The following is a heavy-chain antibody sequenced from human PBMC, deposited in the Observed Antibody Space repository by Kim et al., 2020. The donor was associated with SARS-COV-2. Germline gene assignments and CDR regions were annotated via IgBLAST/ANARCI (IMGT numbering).Heavy chain of an antibody. V-gene: IGHV3-21*01. Sequence: YYGESVKGRFTVSRDNAKNSVYLHMNSLRAEDTAVYYCARGRDGYRSAFDIWGHGTMVTVSS. D-gene: IGHD5-12*01. J-gene: IGHJ3*02. CDR3: ARGRDGYRSAFDI.